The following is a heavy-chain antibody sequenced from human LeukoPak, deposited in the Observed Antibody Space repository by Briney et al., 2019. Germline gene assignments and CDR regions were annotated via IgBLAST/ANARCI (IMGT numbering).Heavy chain of an antibody. Sequence: QPGGSLRLSCAASGLTFSFSDYGMPWVRQAPGKGLDWVSGITGDGGDTYYADSVKGRFTISRDSSKSTVYLQMNSLRAEDTAVYYCAKGVGFRSGPDYWGQGILVTVSS. V-gene: IGHV3-23*01. CDR2: ITGDGGDT. J-gene: IGHJ4*02. CDR3: AKGVGFRSGPDY. D-gene: IGHD5-12*01. CDR1: GLTFSFSDYG.